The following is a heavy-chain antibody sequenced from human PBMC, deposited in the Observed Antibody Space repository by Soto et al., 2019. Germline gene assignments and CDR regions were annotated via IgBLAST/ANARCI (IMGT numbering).Heavy chain of an antibody. V-gene: IGHV4-34*01. CDR3: ARTSRFAY. Sequence: QVLLLQWGAGLLKPSETLSLTCAVYGGSFSDYYWSWIRQPPGKGLEWIGEINHSGSTNYNPSLKSRVTISVDTSKNQFSLNLSSVTAADTAVYYCARTSRFAYWGQGTLVTVSS. J-gene: IGHJ4*02. CDR1: GGSFSDYY. D-gene: IGHD6-6*01. CDR2: INHSGST.